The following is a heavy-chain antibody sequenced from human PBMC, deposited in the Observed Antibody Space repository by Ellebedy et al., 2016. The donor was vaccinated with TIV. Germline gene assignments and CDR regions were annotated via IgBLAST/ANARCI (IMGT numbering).Heavy chain of an antibody. Sequence: GESLKISCSASGFTFSSFALHWVRQAPGKGLKHVSAINADGDTYFADPVKGRFTISRDNSKNTLYLQMHSLRAEDTAVYYCARRVAGKASFDYWGQGTLVTVSS. CDR3: ARRVAGKASFDY. CDR2: INADGDT. D-gene: IGHD6-19*01. CDR1: GFTFSSFA. J-gene: IGHJ4*02. V-gene: IGHV3-64*04.